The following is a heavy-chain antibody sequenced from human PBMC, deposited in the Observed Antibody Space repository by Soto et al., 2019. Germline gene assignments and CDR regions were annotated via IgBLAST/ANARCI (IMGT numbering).Heavy chain of an antibody. D-gene: IGHD1-7*01. Sequence: QLQLRESGPGLAKPSETLSVICSVSGGSINRSSYYWTWIRQPPGKGLEWIATIYYSGTTYYNPSLKSRVTISVDMSKTQLTLNLTSLIAADTAVYYCESHFGRELQTAYWGQATVVSVSS. CDR1: GGSINRSSYY. V-gene: IGHV4-39*01. J-gene: IGHJ4*02. CDR2: IYYSGTT. CDR3: ESHFGRELQTAY.